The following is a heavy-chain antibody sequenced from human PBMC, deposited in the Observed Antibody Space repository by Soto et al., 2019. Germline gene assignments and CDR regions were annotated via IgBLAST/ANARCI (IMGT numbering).Heavy chain of an antibody. CDR3: VTAYMVTTLQY. D-gene: IGHD4-17*01. CDR1: GFSLSSLGLG. Sequence: QITLKESGPTLVKPTQTLTLTCTFSGFSLSSLGLGVGWIRQPPGKALEWLALIYWDDNKHYSPSLKSRLSIPKNPSNNQVVLTMTNMDPVDTGTYYRVTAYMVTTLQYWGQGALVTVSS. J-gene: IGHJ4*02. V-gene: IGHV2-5*04. CDR2: IYWDDNK.